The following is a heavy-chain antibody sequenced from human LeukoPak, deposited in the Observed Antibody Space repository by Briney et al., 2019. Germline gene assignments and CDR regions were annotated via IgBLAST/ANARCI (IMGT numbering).Heavy chain of an antibody. CDR2: ISSSSSTI. J-gene: IGHJ3*02. D-gene: IGHD3-10*01. CDR1: GFTFSSYS. CDR3: ARIPLWFGELSRHDAFGI. Sequence: GGSLRLSCAASGFTFSSYSMNWVRQAPGKGLEWVSYISSSSSTIYYADSVKGRFTISRDNAKNSLYLQMNSLRDEDTAVYYCARIPLWFGELSRHDAFGIWGQGTMVTVSS. V-gene: IGHV3-48*02.